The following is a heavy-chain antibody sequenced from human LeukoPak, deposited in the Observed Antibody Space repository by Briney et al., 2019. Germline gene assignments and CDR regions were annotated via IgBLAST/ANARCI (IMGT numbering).Heavy chain of an antibody. J-gene: IGHJ4*02. V-gene: IGHV3-21*01. CDR3: ARERDEGFDY. CDR2: FGTRSSSI. D-gene: IGHD5-24*01. CDR1: GFTFSSYS. Sequence: GGSPRLSCAASGFTFSSYSMNWVRQAPGKGLEWVSSFGTRSSSIYYADSVKGRFTISRDNARNSLYLQMNSLKAEDTAVYYCARERDEGFDYWGQGTLVTVSS.